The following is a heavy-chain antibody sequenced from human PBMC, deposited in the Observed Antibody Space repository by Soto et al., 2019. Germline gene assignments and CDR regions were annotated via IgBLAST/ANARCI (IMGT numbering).Heavy chain of an antibody. V-gene: IGHV4-30-2*01. Sequence: QLQLQESGSGLVKPSQTLSLTCAVSGGSISSGGYSWSWIRQPPGKGLEWIGYIYHSGCTYYNPSLKSRVTISVDRSKNQFSLKLSSVTAADTAVYYCARVVEGSGSYYTAYYFDYWGQGTLVTVSS. CDR1: GGSISSGGYS. D-gene: IGHD3-10*01. J-gene: IGHJ4*02. CDR3: ARVVEGSGSYYTAYYFDY. CDR2: IYHSGCT.